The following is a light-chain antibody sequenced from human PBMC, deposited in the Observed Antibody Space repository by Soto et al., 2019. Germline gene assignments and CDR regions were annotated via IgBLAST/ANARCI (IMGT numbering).Light chain of an antibody. Sequence: ETVMTQSPATLSVSPGERATLSCRASQNVNSHLAWYQQKPGLAPRLLISSASTTATGIPPRFSSSGSGTEYTLTTSSLQSADFAAYYCQQYNDWPEFSFGPGTNVGIK. CDR2: SAS. CDR3: QQYNDWPEFS. CDR1: QNVNSH. J-gene: IGKJ3*01. V-gene: IGKV3-15*01.